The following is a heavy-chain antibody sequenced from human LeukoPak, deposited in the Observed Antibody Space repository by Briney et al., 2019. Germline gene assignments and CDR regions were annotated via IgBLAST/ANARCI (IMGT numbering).Heavy chain of an antibody. CDR2: IYPGDSVT. CDR1: GYSITSYW. Sequence: PGESLKISCKGSGYSITSYWIGWVRQMPGEVLEWMWIIYPGDSVTRYSSSFQGQATISADKSISTAYLQWSSLKASDTAMYYCARADGREGFYWGQGTLVTVSS. D-gene: IGHD1-26*01. V-gene: IGHV5-51*01. CDR3: ARADGREGFY. J-gene: IGHJ4*02.